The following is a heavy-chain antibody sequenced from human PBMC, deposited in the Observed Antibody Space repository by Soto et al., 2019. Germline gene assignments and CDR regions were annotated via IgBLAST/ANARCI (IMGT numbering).Heavy chain of an antibody. J-gene: IGHJ4*02. CDR3: ASGVRGGCYFDY. D-gene: IGHD3-3*01. CDR2: ISRRTNVI. CDR1: GSTFSSYD. Sequence: GGSLRLSCAASGSTFSSYDMNCVRHDPGKGLEWCSYISRRTNVIYNTESVKGRITISVDSAKNSLYLKMNTPTAEDTAVYYCASGVRGGCYFDYWGPGTPVTVSS. V-gene: IGHV3-48*03.